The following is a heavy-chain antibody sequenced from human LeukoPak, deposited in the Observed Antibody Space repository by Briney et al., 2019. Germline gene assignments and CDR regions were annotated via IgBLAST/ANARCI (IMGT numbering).Heavy chain of an antibody. CDR3: ARDRADGIVGANNAFDI. V-gene: IGHV3-74*01. D-gene: IGHD1-26*01. J-gene: IGHJ3*02. Sequence: GGSLRLSCAASGFTFSSYWMHWVRQGPGKGLVWVSRINSDGSSTNYADSVKGRFTISRDNAKNTLYLQMNSLRAEDTAVYYCARDRADGIVGANNAFDIWGQGTMVTVSS. CDR2: INSDGSST. CDR1: GFTFSSYW.